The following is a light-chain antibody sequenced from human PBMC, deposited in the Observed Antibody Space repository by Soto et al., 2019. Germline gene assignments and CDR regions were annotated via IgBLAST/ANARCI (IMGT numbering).Light chain of an antibody. J-gene: IGKJ2*01. CDR1: QSLMSSY. V-gene: IGKV3-20*01. CDR2: DVS. CDR3: QQSGSSPGT. Sequence: EIVLTQSPGTLSLSPGERATLSCRANQSLMSSYLAWYQQKPGQAPRLLIYDVSNRATGIPDRFSGSGSGTDFTLTISRLEPEDFAVYYCQQSGSSPGTFGQGTKLEIK.